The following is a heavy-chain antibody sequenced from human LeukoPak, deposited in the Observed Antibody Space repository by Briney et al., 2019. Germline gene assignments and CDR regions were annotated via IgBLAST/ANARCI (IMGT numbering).Heavy chain of an antibody. V-gene: IGHV1-8*01. CDR2: MNPNSGNT. D-gene: IGHD6-19*01. CDR3: ATLAVAGTGPVSY. J-gene: IGHJ4*02. Sequence: ASVKVSCKASGYTFTSYDINWVRQATGQGLEWMGWMNPNSGNTGYAQKFQGRVTMTRDTSISTAYMELSRLRSDDTAVYYCATLAVAGTGPVSYWGQGTLVTVSS. CDR1: GYTFTSYD.